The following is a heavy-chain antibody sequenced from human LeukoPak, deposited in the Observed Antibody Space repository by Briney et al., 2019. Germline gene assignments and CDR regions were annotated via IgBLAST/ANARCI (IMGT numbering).Heavy chain of an antibody. CDR2: IYYSGST. V-gene: IGHV4-59*01. J-gene: IGHJ6*03. CDR1: GGSISSYY. CDR3: AKGGYCSSTSCPPYYYRDV. D-gene: IGHD2-2*03. Sequence: SETLSLTCTVSGGSISSYYWSWIRQPPGKGLEWIGYIYYSGSTNYNPSLKSRVTISVDTSNNQFSLKLSSVTAADTAVYHCAKGGYCSSTSCPPYYYRDVWGKGTTVTVSS.